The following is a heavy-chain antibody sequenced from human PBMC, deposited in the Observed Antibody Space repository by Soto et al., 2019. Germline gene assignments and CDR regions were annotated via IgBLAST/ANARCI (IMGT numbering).Heavy chain of an antibody. D-gene: IGHD6-19*01. CDR2: ISSRSTYS. V-gene: IGHV3-11*03. Sequence: PGGSLRLSCAVSGFTFSDYYMSWIRQAPGKGLEWVSYISSRSTYSDYTDSVKGRFTVSRDNAKNSLYLQMNNLRAEDTAVYYCARIGGRYNSEFDYWGQGTLVTVSS. CDR3: ARIGGRYNSEFDY. CDR1: GFTFSDYY. J-gene: IGHJ4*02.